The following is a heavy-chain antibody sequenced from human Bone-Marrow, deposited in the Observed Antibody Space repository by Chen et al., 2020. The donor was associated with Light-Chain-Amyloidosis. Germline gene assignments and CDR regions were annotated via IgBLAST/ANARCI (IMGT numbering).Heavy chain of an antibody. V-gene: IGHV3-23*04. J-gene: IGHJ3*02. Sequence: EVQLVESGGGLLQRGGSLRLSCAASGFAFSSYAMSWVRQAPGKGREWVSTISGSGGSRYYGASVKGRLTISRDNSKNALFLQMNSLRAEDTAVYYCAKDISYDDILPGYPADAFDIWGQGTMVTVSS. CDR2: ISGSGGSR. CDR3: AKDISYDDILPGYPADAFDI. CDR1: GFAFSSYA. D-gene: IGHD3-9*01.